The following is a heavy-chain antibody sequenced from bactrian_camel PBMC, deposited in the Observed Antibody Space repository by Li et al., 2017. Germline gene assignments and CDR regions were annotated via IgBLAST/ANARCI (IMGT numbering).Heavy chain of an antibody. Sequence: HVQLVESGGGLVQPGGSLRLSCAASGFTFNNYAMSWHRQAPGKDLEWVSGIYADNRSTFYSAAVKGRFTISRDNARNILYLQMNQLKPEDTAIYYCARGASNKLPIVRGQGTQVTVS. J-gene: IGHJ4*01. CDR2: IYADNRST. D-gene: IGHD2*01. V-gene: IGHV3-2*01. CDR1: GFTFNNYA.